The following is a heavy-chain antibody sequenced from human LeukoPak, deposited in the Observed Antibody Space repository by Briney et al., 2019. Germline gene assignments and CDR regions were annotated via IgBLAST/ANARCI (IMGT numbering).Heavy chain of an antibody. V-gene: IGHV3-74*01. D-gene: IGHD2-2*01. J-gene: IGHJ4*02. CDR2: INSDGSST. Sequence: PGGSLRLSCAASGFTFSSYWMHWVRQAPGKGLVWVSRINSDGSSTSYADPVKGRFTISRDNAKNTLYLQMNSLRAEDTAVYYCALPAAEDTFDYWGQGTLVTVSS. CDR3: ALPAAEDTFDY. CDR1: GFTFSSYW.